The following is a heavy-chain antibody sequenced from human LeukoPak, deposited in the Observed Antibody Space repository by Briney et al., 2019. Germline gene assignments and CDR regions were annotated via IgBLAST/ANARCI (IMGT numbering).Heavy chain of an antibody. CDR2: ITGSGGRT. V-gene: IGHV3-23*01. CDR3: AKEYTGTFSPFPSYFDN. Sequence: GGSLRLSCAASGFTFSSYAMNWVRQAPGKGLEWVSAITGSGGRTNYADSVKGRFTISRDNSKNTLYLQMNSLRAEDTAIYCCAKEYTGTFSPFPSYFDNWGQGTLVTVSS. J-gene: IGHJ4*02. D-gene: IGHD1-26*01. CDR1: GFTFSSYA.